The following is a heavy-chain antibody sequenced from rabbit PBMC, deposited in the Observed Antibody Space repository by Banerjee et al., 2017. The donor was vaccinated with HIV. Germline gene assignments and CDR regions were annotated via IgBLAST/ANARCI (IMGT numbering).Heavy chain of an antibody. Sequence: QEQLEESGGDLVKPEGSLTLTCTASGFSFSSGYDMCWVRQAPGKGLEWIACIYTGDSNTYYASWAKGRFTISKTSSTTVTLQMTSLTAADTATYFCTRDMYSYGYAGYAYATDLWGQGTLVTVS. V-gene: IGHV1S45*01. CDR2: IYTGDSNT. J-gene: IGHJ3*01. CDR1: GFSFSSGYD. CDR3: TRDMYSYGYAGYAYATDL. D-gene: IGHD6-1*01.